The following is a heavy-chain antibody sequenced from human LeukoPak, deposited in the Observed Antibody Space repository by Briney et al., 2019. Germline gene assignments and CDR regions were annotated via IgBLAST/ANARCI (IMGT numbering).Heavy chain of an antibody. Sequence: GGSLRLSCAASGFTFNTFWMNWVRLAPGRGLEWLANIRPDGSDKYYVDSVRGRFTISRDNGKNLVYLEMNSLGVEDTAVYYCSGRDSSRNPWAYWGQGTLVSVSS. D-gene: IGHD2-2*01. CDR2: IRPDGSDK. J-gene: IGHJ4*02. V-gene: IGHV3-7*01. CDR1: GFTFNTFW. CDR3: SGRDSSRNPWAY.